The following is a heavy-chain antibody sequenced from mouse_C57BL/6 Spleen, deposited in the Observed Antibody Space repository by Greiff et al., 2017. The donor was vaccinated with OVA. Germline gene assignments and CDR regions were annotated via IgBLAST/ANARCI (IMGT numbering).Heavy chain of an antibody. CDR2: ISGGGGNT. Sequence: EVMLVESGGGLVKPGGSLKLSCAASGFTFSSYTMSWVRQTPEKRLEWVATISGGGGNTYYPDSVKGRFTISRDNAKNTLYLQMSSLRSEDTALYYCARHGEDYDYPFAYWGQGTLVTVSA. D-gene: IGHD2-4*01. CDR3: ARHGEDYDYPFAY. CDR1: GFTFSSYT. V-gene: IGHV5-9*01. J-gene: IGHJ3*01.